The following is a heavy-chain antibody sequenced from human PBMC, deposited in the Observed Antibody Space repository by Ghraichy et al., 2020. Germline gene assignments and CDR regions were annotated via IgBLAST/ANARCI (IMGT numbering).Heavy chain of an antibody. D-gene: IGHD5-18*01. Sequence: SETLSLTCAVSGVSISSDNYYWTWIRQPPGKGLEWLGYIHYSGSTYYNPSLKSRITMSVDTSKNHFSLKVNSVTAADTAVYYCARDVFGYGRVEYWGQGTLVTVFS. CDR2: IHYSGST. J-gene: IGHJ4*02. V-gene: IGHV4-30-4*01. CDR3: ARDVFGYGRVEY. CDR1: GVSISSDNYY.